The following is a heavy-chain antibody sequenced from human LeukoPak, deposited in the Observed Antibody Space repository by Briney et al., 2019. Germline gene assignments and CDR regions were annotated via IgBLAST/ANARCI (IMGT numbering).Heavy chain of an antibody. D-gene: IGHD6-13*01. J-gene: IGHJ6*03. CDR3: ARDPSSSWYSYYYYMDV. V-gene: IGHV1-18*01. CDR2: ISAYNGDT. Sequence: ASVKVSCKASGYTFTSYGISWVRQAPGQGLEWMGWISAYNGDTNYAQKLQGRVTMTTDTSTSTAYMELRSLRSDDTAVYYCARDPSSSWYSYYYYMDVWGKGTTVTISS. CDR1: GYTFTSYG.